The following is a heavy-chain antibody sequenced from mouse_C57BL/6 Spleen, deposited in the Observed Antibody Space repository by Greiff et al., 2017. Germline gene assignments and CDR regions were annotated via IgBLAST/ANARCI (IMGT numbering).Heavy chain of an antibody. CDR3: ARYYYYPCYGIDY. CDR2: INPCTGGT. Sequence: EVQLQQSGPELVKPGASVKLSCKASGYTFTGYCMNWVKQSPEQGLEWIGEINPCTGGTNYNQKFKAKATLTVDKSSSTAYMQLRSLTSEDSAVYDGARYYYYPCYGIDYWGQGTLVTVSA. CDR1: GYTFTGYC. J-gene: IGHJ3*01. D-gene: IGHD2-4*01. V-gene: IGHV1-42*01.